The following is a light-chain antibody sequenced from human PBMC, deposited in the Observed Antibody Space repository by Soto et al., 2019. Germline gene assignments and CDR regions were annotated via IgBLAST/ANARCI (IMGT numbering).Light chain of an antibody. J-gene: IGKJ1*01. CDR2: KSS. CDR1: QSISSW. V-gene: IGKV1-5*03. Sequence: DIQMTQSPSTLSASVGDRVTITCRASQSISSWLAWYQQKPGKAPKLLIYKSSSLESGVPSRFSGSVSGTEFTLTISSLQTYDFATYYCQQYNSFPTFGQGTKLAIK. CDR3: QQYNSFPT.